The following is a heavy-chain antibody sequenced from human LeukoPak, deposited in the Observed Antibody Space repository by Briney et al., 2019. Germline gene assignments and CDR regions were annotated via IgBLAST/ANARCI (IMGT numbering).Heavy chain of an antibody. D-gene: IGHD6-6*01. CDR2: ISDSGSDT. V-gene: IGHV3-23*01. Sequence: GGSLRLSCAASGFTFSNYGMSWVRQAPGKGLEWVSAISDSGSDTYYANSVKSRFTISRGNSKNTLYLQMNSLRAEDTAVYYCAKRVPYSSSSVYFDYWGQGTLVSVSS. CDR3: AKRVPYSSSSVYFDY. J-gene: IGHJ4*02. CDR1: GFTFSNYG.